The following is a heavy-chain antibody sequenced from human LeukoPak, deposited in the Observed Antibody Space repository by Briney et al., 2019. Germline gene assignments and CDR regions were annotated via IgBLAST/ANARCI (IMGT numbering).Heavy chain of an antibody. J-gene: IGHJ4*02. D-gene: IGHD3-16*02. CDR1: GYTFTSYG. CDR2: ISAYNDNT. CDR3: ARGSNYDYVWGSYRPDYYFDY. Sequence: ASVKVSCKASGYTFTSYGISWVRQAPGQGLEWMGWISAYNDNTNYAQKLQGRVTMTTGTSTSTAYMELRSPGSDDTAVYYCARGSNYDYVWGSYRPDYYFDYWGQGTLVTVSS. V-gene: IGHV1-18*04.